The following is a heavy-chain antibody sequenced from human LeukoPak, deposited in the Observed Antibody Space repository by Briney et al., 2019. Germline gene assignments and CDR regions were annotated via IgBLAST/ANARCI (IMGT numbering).Heavy chain of an antibody. J-gene: IGHJ5*02. V-gene: IGHV1-18*01. CDR1: GYTFTSYG. CDR2: ISAYNGNT. D-gene: IGHD4-17*01. Sequence: ASVKVSCKASGYTFTSYGISWVRQAPGQGPEWMGWISAYNGNTNYAQKLQGRVTMPTDTSTSTAYMELRSLRSDDTAVYYCAREGRDYGDYVWFDPWGQGTLVTVSS. CDR3: AREGRDYGDYVWFDP.